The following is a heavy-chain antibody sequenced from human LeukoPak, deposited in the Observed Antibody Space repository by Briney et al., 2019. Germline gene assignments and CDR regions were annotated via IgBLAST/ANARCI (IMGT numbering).Heavy chain of an antibody. Sequence: GASVKVSCKASGYTFTSYDINWVRQATGQGLEWMGWMNPNSGNTGYAQKFQSRVTMTRDTSISTAYMELSRLRSDDTAVYYRARTIKLRDSSGYWNYWGQGTLVTVSS. J-gene: IGHJ4*02. CDR1: GYTFTSYD. V-gene: IGHV1-8*01. D-gene: IGHD3-22*01. CDR3: ARTIKLRDSSGYWNY. CDR2: MNPNSGNT.